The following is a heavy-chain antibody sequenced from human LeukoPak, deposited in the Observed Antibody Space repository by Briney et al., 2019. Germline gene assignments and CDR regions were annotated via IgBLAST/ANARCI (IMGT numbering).Heavy chain of an antibody. J-gene: IGHJ4*02. D-gene: IGHD6-13*01. V-gene: IGHV3-48*01. CDR3: ARDLLRAAADY. Sequence: PGGSLRLSCAASGFTFSSYSMNWVRQAPGKGLEWVSYISSSSSTMYYADSVKGRFTISRDNAKNSLYLQMISLRAEDTAVYYCARDLLRAAADYWGQGTLVTVSS. CDR2: ISSSSSTM. CDR1: GFTFSSYS.